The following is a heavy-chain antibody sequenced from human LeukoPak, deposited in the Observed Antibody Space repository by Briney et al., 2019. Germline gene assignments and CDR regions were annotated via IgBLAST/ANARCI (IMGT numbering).Heavy chain of an antibody. CDR3: SKDLSGAHDY. D-gene: IGHD4-17*01. Sequence: GGSLRLSCAASGFTFSSYWMHWVRQAPGKGLVWVSRVNTDGRTTTYADSVRGRFTISRDNAKNTLFLQMNSLRVEDTAVYYCSKDLSGAHDYWGQGTVVTVSS. CDR2: VNTDGRTT. V-gene: IGHV3-74*01. J-gene: IGHJ4*02. CDR1: GFTFSSYW.